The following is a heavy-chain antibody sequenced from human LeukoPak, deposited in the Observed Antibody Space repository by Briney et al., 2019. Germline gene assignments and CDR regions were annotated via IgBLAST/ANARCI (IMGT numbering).Heavy chain of an antibody. CDR1: GFTFNSYA. Sequence: GGSLRLSCGASGFTFNSYAVSWVRQAPGKGLEWVSAISGSGGGTYYADSVKGRFTISRDNSKNTVYLQMNSLSTEDTAVYYCAKTTTGYGSGRYPGWPVDCWGQGTLVTVSS. CDR2: ISGSGGGT. V-gene: IGHV3-23*01. D-gene: IGHD6-19*01. J-gene: IGHJ4*02. CDR3: AKTTTGYGSGRYPGWPVDC.